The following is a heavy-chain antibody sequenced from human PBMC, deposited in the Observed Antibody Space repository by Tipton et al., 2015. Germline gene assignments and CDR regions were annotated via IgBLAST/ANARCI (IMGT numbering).Heavy chain of an antibody. V-gene: IGHV4-59*01. CDR1: GGSISSYY. CDR3: AVETVAEYFKY. Sequence: GLVKPSETLSLTCTVSGGSISSYYWSWIRQPPGKGLEWIGYIYYSESTNYNPSLKSRVTISVDTSENQFSLKLSSVTAADTAVYYCAVETVAEYFKYWGQGTLVTVSS. CDR2: IYYSEST. J-gene: IGHJ1*01. D-gene: IGHD4-17*01.